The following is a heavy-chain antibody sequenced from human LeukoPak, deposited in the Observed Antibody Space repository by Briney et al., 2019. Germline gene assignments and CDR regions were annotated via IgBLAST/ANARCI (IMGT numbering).Heavy chain of an antibody. CDR3: ARDSGSYFGYFDY. CDR2: ISYDGSNK. Sequence: GGSLRLSCAASGFTFSSYAVHWVRQAPGKGLEWVAVISYDGSNKYYADSVKGRFTISRDNSKNTLYLQMNSLRAEDTAVYYCARDSGSYFGYFDYWGQGTLVTVSS. D-gene: IGHD1-26*01. J-gene: IGHJ4*02. V-gene: IGHV3-30-3*01. CDR1: GFTFSSYA.